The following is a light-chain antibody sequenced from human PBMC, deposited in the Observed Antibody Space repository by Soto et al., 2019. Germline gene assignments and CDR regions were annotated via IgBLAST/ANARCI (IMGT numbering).Light chain of an antibody. CDR3: QSYDNSLSAYV. CDR1: SSDIGAGSE. J-gene: IGLJ1*01. CDR2: GST. Sequence: QSALTQPASLSGAPGQRVTISCTGSSSDIGAGSEVHWCQQLPGTAPKLLIFGSTNRPSGVPDRFSGSKSATSASLAITGLQAEDEADYYCQSYDNSLSAYVFGTGTKVTVL. V-gene: IGLV1-40*01.